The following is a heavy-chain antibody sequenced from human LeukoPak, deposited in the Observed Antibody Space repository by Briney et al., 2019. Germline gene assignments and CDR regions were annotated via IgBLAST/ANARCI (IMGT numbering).Heavy chain of an antibody. CDR2: IRSRAYGGTT. V-gene: IGHV3-49*04. D-gene: IGHD3-3*02. CDR1: GFTFSDYY. CDR3: TRDKHWTFDS. Sequence: GGSLRLSCAASGFTFSDYYMSWVRQAPGKGLEWVGFIRSRAYGGTTEYAASVKGRFTVSRDDSKSIAYLQMNSLKTEDTGVYYCTRDKHWTFDSWGQGTLVTVSS. J-gene: IGHJ4*02.